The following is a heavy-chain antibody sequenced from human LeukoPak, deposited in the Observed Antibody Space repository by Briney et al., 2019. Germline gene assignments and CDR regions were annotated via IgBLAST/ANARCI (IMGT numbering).Heavy chain of an antibody. CDR1: GFTFTSYA. Sequence: PGGSLRLSCAASGFTFTSYAMNWVRQAPGKGLEWVSSISGSGGSTYYADSVKGRFTISRDNSKNTVFLVMSSLRAEDTAVYYCARGRGRNPSGYYYYMDVWGKGTTVTISS. CDR2: ISGSGGST. D-gene: IGHD2-15*01. CDR3: ARGRGRNPSGYYYYMDV. V-gene: IGHV3-23*01. J-gene: IGHJ6*03.